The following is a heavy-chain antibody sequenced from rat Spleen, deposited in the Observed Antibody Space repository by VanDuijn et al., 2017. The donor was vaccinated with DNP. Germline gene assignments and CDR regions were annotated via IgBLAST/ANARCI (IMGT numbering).Heavy chain of an antibody. Sequence: EVQLVESGGGLVQPGNSLKLSCAASGFTFSDYAMAWVRQAPAKGLEWVAYIGSPAYAPYHGDSVKGRFTISRDNAKSTLYLQMDSPRSEDTATYYCARHNSGSYYFDFWGQGVMVTVSS. J-gene: IGHJ2*01. CDR2: IGSPAYAP. CDR3: ARHNSGSYYFDF. CDR1: GFTFSDYA. D-gene: IGHD1-3*01. V-gene: IGHV5S23*01.